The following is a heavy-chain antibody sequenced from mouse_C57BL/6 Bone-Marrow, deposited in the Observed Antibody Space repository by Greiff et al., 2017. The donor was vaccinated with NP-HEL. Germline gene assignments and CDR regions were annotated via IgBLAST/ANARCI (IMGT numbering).Heavy chain of an antibody. V-gene: IGHV1-4*01. CDR1: GYTFTSYT. Sequence: QVQLKESGAELARPGASVKMSCKASGYTFTSYTMHWVKQRPGQGLEWIGYINPSSGYTKYNQKFKDKATLTADKSSSTAYMQLSSLTSEDSAVYYCARNYYGSSSYAMDYWGQGTSVTVSS. J-gene: IGHJ4*01. CDR2: INPSSGYT. CDR3: ARNYYGSSSYAMDY. D-gene: IGHD1-1*01.